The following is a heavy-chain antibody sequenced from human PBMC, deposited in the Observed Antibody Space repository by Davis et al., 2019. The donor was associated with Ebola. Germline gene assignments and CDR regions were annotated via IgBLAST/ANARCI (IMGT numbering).Heavy chain of an antibody. CDR1: GGSFSGYY. CDR2: IGGTDGRT. J-gene: IGHJ4*02. D-gene: IGHD6-13*01. Sequence: ETLSLTCAVYGGSFSGYYWNWVRQAPGRGLEWVSGIGGTDGRTYYADSVKGRFTISRDNSKNTLYLQMNSLNTDDTATYYCAKGGSSWSRFDSWGQGTLVTVSS. V-gene: IGHV3-23*01. CDR3: AKGGSSWSRFDS.